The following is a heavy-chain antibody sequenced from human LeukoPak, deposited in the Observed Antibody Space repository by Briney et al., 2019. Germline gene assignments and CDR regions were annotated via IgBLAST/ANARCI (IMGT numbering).Heavy chain of an antibody. Sequence: GGSLRLSCAESGCTFSNYGMQWVRQAPGKGLEWVAFIQSDGSHKYYANSVRGRFTISRDNSKNSVYLQMNSLRAEDTAVYYCARIMNSSPVYWGQRTLVTVSS. CDR3: ARIMNSSPVY. D-gene: IGHD6-13*01. J-gene: IGHJ4*02. V-gene: IGHV3-30*02. CDR2: IQSDGSHK. CDR1: GCTFSNYG.